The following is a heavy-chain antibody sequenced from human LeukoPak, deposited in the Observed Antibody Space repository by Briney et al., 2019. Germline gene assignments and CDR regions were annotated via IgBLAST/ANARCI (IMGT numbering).Heavy chain of an antibody. Sequence: HTGGSLRFSCAASGFTFSSYWMNWVRQAPGKGLVWVSRIASDGSSTTYADSVKGRFTISRDNSKNTLYLQMNSLRAEDTAVYYCAKDHLASDYWGQGTLVTVSS. CDR3: AKDHLASDY. D-gene: IGHD3-16*01. CDR1: GFTFSSYW. V-gene: IGHV3-74*01. CDR2: IASDGSST. J-gene: IGHJ4*02.